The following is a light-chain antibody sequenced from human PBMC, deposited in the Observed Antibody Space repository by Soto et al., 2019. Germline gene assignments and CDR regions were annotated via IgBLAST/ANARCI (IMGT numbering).Light chain of an antibody. CDR1: QDIRGY. CDR3: QQFNGYPLT. V-gene: IGKV1-9*01. Sequence: DIQLTQSPSFLSASVGDRVTITCRASQDIRGYLAWYQQKPGIAPKLLIYFASTLQSGVPSRFSGSASGTQFTLTISSLQPEDFETYYCQQFNGYPLTFGHATKVDI. J-gene: IGKJ3*01. CDR2: FAS.